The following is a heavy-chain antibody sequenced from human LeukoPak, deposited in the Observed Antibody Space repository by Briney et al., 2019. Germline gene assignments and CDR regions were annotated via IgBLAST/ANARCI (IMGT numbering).Heavy chain of an antibody. D-gene: IGHD6-6*01. CDR3: ARGDFYSSSPGY. J-gene: IGHJ4*02. V-gene: IGHV3-7*04. Sequence: GGALRLSCAASGFTFSSYWMSWVRQAPGKGREGVANIKQDGSEKYYVDSVKGRFTISRDNAKNSLYLQMNSLRAEDTAVYYCARGDFYSSSPGYWGQGTLVTVSS. CDR1: GFTFSSYW. CDR2: IKQDGSEK.